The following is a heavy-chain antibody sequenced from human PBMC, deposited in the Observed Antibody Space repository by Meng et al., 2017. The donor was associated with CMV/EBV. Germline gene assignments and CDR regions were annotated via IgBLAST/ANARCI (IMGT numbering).Heavy chain of an antibody. CDR2: IIPIFGTA. CDR1: GGTFSSYA. CDR3: ARVDRYNWNDVGAFDI. V-gene: IGHV1-69*05. J-gene: IGHJ3*02. D-gene: IGHD1-1*01. Sequence: SVKVSCKASGGTFSSYAISWVRQAPGQGLEWMGGIIPIFGTANYAQKFQGRVTITTDESTSTAYMELSSLRSEDMAVYYCARVDRYNWNDVGAFDIWGQGTMVTVSS.